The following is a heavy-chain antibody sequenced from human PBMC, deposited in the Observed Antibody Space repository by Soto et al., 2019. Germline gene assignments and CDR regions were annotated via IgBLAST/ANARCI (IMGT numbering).Heavy chain of an antibody. D-gene: IGHD3-16*01. CDR2: INPDGNVG. CDR3: AGGGGHAYTP. J-gene: IGHJ5*02. Sequence: EVQLLGSGGGLVQPGGSLRLSCVGSGFTFSTYWMNWVRQAPGKGRVWVANINPDGNVGTYVDSVRGRFTTSSDNAKNLLSLQLNRLRADDTAVHFCAGGGGHAYTPCGQGIMVTVSS. CDR1: GFTFSTYW. V-gene: IGHV3-7*03.